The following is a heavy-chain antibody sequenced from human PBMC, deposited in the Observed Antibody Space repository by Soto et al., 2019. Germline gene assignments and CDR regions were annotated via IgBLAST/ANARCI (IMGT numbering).Heavy chain of an antibody. CDR3: ARFQEIGLQFVYFDY. CDR1: GGSISSYY. Sequence: SETLSLTCTVSGGSISSYYWSWIRQPPGKGLEWIGYIYYSGSTNYNPSLKSRVTISVDTSKNQFSLKLSSVTAADTAVYYCARFQEIGLQFVYFDYWGQGTLVTVSS. V-gene: IGHV4-59*01. D-gene: IGHD5-12*01. CDR2: IYYSGST. J-gene: IGHJ4*02.